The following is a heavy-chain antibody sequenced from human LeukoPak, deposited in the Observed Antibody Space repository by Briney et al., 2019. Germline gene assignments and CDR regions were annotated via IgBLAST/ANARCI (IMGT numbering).Heavy chain of an antibody. Sequence: PGRSLRLSCAVSGFTFSSYGMHWVRQAPGKGLEWVAVIWYDGSSKYYADSVKGRFTISRDNSKNTLYLQMNSLRAEDTAVYYCARDSLTGLDYWGQGTLVTVSS. J-gene: IGHJ4*02. CDR1: GFTFSSYG. D-gene: IGHD7-27*01. CDR3: ARDSLTGLDY. CDR2: IWYDGSSK. V-gene: IGHV3-33*01.